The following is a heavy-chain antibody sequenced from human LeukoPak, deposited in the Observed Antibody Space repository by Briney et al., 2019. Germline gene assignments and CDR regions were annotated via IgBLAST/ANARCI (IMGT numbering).Heavy chain of an antibody. D-gene: IGHD2-21*02. CDR2: ISGSGGST. V-gene: IGHV3-23*01. CDR1: GFTFSSYA. J-gene: IGHJ5*02. Sequence: LAGGSLRLSCAASGFTFSSYAMSWVRQAPGKGLEWVSAISGSGGSTYYADSVKGRFTISRDNSKNTLYLQMNSLRAEDTAVYYCAKDRVTIHCGGDCYNNWFDPWGQGTLVTVSS. CDR3: AKDRVTIHCGGDCYNNWFDP.